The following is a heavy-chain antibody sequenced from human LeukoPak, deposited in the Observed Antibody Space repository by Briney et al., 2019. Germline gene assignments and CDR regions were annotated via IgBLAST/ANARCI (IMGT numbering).Heavy chain of an antibody. Sequence: ASVKVSCKASGYTFTSYGISWVREAPGQGLEWMGWISAYNGNTSYAQKLQGRVTMTTDTSTSTAYMELRSLRSDDTAVYYCARGPGITIFGVVTYYYYYMDVWGKGTTVTVSS. CDR3: ARGPGITIFGVVTYYYYYMDV. D-gene: IGHD3-3*01. CDR2: ISAYNGNT. V-gene: IGHV1-18*01. J-gene: IGHJ6*03. CDR1: GYTFTSYG.